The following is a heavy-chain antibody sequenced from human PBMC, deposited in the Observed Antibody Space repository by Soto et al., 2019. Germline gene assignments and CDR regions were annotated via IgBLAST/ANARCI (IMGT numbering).Heavy chain of an antibody. D-gene: IGHD3-9*01. Sequence: EVQLLESGGGLVQPGGSLRLSCAASGFTFSSYAMSWVRQAPGKGLEWVSAISGSGGSTYYADSVKGRFTISRDNSKNTLYLQMNSLRVEDTAVYYCAKDLPYYDILTGYGPTPDPSFDYWGQGTLVTVSS. V-gene: IGHV3-23*01. CDR1: GFTFSSYA. CDR3: AKDLPYYDILTGYGPTPDPSFDY. CDR2: ISGSGGST. J-gene: IGHJ4*02.